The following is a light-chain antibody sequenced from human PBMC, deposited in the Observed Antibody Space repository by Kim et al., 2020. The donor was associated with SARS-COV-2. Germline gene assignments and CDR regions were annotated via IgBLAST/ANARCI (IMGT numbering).Light chain of an antibody. Sequence: ELTQPPSASGTPGQRVTISCSGSSSNIGSNYVYWYQQFPGTAPKLLIHRNNQRPSGVPDRFSGSKSGTSASLAISGLRSEDEADYYCAASDDSLSVAFGGGTQLTVL. CDR1: SSNIGSNY. V-gene: IGLV1-47*01. CDR3: AASDDSLSVA. CDR2: RNN. J-gene: IGLJ3*02.